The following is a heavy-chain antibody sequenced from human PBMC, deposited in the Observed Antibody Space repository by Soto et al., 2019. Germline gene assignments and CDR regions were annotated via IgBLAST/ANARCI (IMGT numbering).Heavy chain of an antibody. CDR1: GFTFSSYG. Sequence: QVQLVESGGGVVQPGRSLRLSCAASGFTFSSYGMHWVRQAPDKGLEWVAVIWYDGSNKYYADSVKGRFTISRDNPKNTLYLQMNSLRAEDTAVYYCASEYCSGGRCYYYGMDVWGQGTTVTVSS. D-gene: IGHD2-15*01. J-gene: IGHJ6*02. CDR3: ASEYCSGGRCYYYGMDV. V-gene: IGHV3-33*01. CDR2: IWYDGSNK.